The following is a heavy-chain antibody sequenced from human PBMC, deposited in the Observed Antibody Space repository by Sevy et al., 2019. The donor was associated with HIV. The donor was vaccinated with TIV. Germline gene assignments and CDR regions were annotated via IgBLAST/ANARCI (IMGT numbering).Heavy chain of an antibody. D-gene: IGHD2-21*02. Sequence: ASVKVSCTASGYTFTDYYIHWVRQAPGQGLECMGIINTNGGGKNYAQSFQGRVTMTRDTSTSTVYMELNSLRSEDPAVYYCARVDSCGGDCYYFDYWGQGTLVTVSS. CDR1: GYTFTDYY. CDR2: INTNGGGK. J-gene: IGHJ4*02. CDR3: ARVDSCGGDCYYFDY. V-gene: IGHV1-46*01.